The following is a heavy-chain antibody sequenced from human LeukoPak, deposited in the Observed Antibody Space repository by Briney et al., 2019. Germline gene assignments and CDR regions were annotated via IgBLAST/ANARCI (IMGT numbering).Heavy chain of an antibody. Sequence: SETLSLTCAVSGGSISSSNWWSWVRQPPGKGLEWIGEIYHSGSTNYNPSLKSRVTISVDKSKNQFSLKLSSVTAADTAVYYCAKDGLWFGDPMGGNFDYWGQGTLVTVSS. D-gene: IGHD3-10*01. CDR2: IYHSGST. V-gene: IGHV4-4*02. CDR3: AKDGLWFGDPMGGNFDY. CDR1: GGSISSSNW. J-gene: IGHJ4*02.